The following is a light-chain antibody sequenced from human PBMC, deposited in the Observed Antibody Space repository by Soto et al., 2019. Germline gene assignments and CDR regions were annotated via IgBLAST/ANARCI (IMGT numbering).Light chain of an antibody. J-gene: IGLJ2*01. CDR2: LNSDGSH. CDR1: SGHNSYA. Sequence: QSVLTQSPSASASLGASVKLTCTLSSGHNSYAIAWHQQQPGKGPRYLMKLNSDGSHTRGDGTPERFSGSSSGAERYLTISSLQSEDEADYYCQTWDTGSHRIFGGGTKLTVL. CDR3: QTWDTGSHRI. V-gene: IGLV4-69*01.